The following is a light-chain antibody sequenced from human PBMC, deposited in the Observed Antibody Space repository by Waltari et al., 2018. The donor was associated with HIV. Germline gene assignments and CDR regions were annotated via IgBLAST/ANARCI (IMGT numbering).Light chain of an antibody. V-gene: IGKV4-1*01. Sequence: DIVMTQSPDSLVVSLGERATINCKSSQSVLHSSNRTNNVAWYQQKPGQPPNLLIYWASSRGSGVPDRFSGSGSGTDFTLTISSLQAEDVAVYYCQQYFSNPRTFGQVTKVEIK. CDR2: WAS. CDR3: QQYFSNPRT. CDR1: QSVLHSSNRTNN. J-gene: IGKJ1*01.